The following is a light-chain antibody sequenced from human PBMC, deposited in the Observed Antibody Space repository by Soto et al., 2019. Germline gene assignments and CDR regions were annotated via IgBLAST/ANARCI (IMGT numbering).Light chain of an antibody. V-gene: IGLV2-14*01. CDR2: DVS. J-gene: IGLJ1*01. CDR1: SSDVGGYNY. Sequence: SSLTQPAPLSGSPGQSITISCTGTSSDVGGYNYVSWYQQHPGKAPKLMIYDVSNRPSGVSNRFSGSKSGNTASLTISGLQAEDEADYYCSSYTSSSKVFGTGTKVTVL. CDR3: SSYTSSSKV.